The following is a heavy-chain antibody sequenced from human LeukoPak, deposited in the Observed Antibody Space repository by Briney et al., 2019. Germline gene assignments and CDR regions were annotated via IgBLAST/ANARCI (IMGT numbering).Heavy chain of an antibody. V-gene: IGHV2-5*02. D-gene: IGHD2-15*01. Sequence: ESGPTLVKPTQTLTLTCTFSGFSLSTSGVGVGWIRQPPGKALEWLALIYWDDDKRYSPSLKSRLTITKDTSKNQVVLTMTNMDPVDTATYYCAHYCSGGSCPNWFDPWGQGTLVTVSS. J-gene: IGHJ5*02. CDR2: IYWDDDK. CDR3: AHYCSGGSCPNWFDP. CDR1: GFSLSTSGVG.